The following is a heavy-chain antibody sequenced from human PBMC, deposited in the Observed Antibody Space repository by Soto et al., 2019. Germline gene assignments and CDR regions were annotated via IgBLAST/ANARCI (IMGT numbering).Heavy chain of an antibody. J-gene: IGHJ5*02. CDR1: GDSVSSNSVA. CDR2: TYYRSKWYN. D-gene: IGHD6-13*01. CDR3: ARAGYSSSWYMNNWFDP. Sequence: SQTLSLTCAISGDSVSSNSVAWNWIRQSPSRGLEWLGRTYYRSKWYNDYAVSVKSRITINPDTSKNQFSLQLNSVTPEDTAVYYCARAGYSSSWYMNNWFDPWGQGTLVTVSS. V-gene: IGHV6-1*01.